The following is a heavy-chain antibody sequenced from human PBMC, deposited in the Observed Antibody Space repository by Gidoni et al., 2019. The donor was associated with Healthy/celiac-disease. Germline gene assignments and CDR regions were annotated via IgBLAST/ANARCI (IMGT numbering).Heavy chain of an antibody. V-gene: IGHV1-24*01. J-gene: IGHJ5*02. CDR3: ATEWSNYGVGWFDP. D-gene: IGHD4-4*01. CDR2: FDPEEGET. Sequence: QVQLVQSGAAVKKPGASVKVSCTVSGYTLTELSMHWVRQAPGKGLEGMGGFDPEEGETIYEQKVQGRVTMTEDTSTDTAYMELSSLRSEDTAVYYCATEWSNYGVGWFDPWGQGTLVTVSS. CDR1: GYTLTELS.